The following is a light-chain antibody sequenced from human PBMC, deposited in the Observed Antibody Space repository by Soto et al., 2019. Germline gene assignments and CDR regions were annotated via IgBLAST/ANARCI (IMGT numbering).Light chain of an antibody. CDR2: DAS. V-gene: IGKV3-11*01. J-gene: IGKJ2*01. CDR3: QQRSHWSGT. CDR1: QSVSRY. Sequence: EIVLTQSPATLSLSPGERVTLSCRASQSVSRYLAWYQQKPGQAPRLLIYDASNRATGIPARFSGSGSGTDFTLAISSREPQYFAVYFCQQRSHWSGTFGQKTKLEI.